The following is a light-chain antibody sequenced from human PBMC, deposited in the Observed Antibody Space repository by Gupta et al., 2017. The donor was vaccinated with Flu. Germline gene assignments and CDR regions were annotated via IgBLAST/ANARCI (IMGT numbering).Light chain of an antibody. J-gene: IGKJ1*01. CDR2: APS. CDR3: LQHNSYPRT. CDR1: QGIRND. V-gene: IGKV1-17*01. Sequence: IQLSQSRSSLSASVGDRVTITCRASQGIRNDLGWYQQKARKVPKRLIYAPSSLQSGVPSRFSASRSGTAFPLTIRSLPPEDVATHYCLQHNSYPRTFGQGTKVE.